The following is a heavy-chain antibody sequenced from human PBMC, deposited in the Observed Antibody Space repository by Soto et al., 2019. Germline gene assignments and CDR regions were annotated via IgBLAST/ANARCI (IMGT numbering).Heavy chain of an antibody. CDR2: IDYSGST. CDR1: GDSISTSFYY. V-gene: IGHV4-39*01. D-gene: IGHD3-22*01. J-gene: IGHJ4*02. Sequence: QLQLQESGPGLVKPSETLSLTCIVSGDSISTSFYYWGWIRQPPGKGLEWIGSIDYSGSTYYNASLKSRVTISVDTSKNQFSLRLSSVTAADTGIYYCARQINVRSDESSGSRPNYYFDYWGQGTLVTVSS. CDR3: ARQINVRSDESSGSRPNYYFDY.